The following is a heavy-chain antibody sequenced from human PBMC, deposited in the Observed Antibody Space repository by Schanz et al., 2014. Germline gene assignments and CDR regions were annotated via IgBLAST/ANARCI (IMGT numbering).Heavy chain of an antibody. CDR3: ARDGNYYGSRNYYKTPYYFDY. D-gene: IGHD3-10*01. CDR2: IYASGAT. CDR1: GFTVSSDH. J-gene: IGHJ4*02. Sequence: EVQLVESGGGFVQPGGSLGLSCVVSGFTVSSDHMSWVRQAPGKGLEWVSTIYASGATYYADSVKRRFTISRDISKNTLHLQVTSLRAEDTAIYYCARDGNYYGSRNYYKTPYYFDYWVQGTLVTVSS. V-gene: IGHV3-66*01.